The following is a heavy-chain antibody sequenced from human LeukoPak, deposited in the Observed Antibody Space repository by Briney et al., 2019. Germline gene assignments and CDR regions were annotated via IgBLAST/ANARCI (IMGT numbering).Heavy chain of an antibody. J-gene: IGHJ4*02. V-gene: IGHV1-2*02. CDR2: INPNSGGT. CDR3: ARGAGYGSGSPLYYFDY. D-gene: IGHD3-10*01. Sequence: ASVKVSCKASGYTFTGYYMHWVRQAPGQGLEWMGWINPNSGGTNYAQKFQGRVTMTRDTSISTAYMELSRLRSDDTAVYYCARGAGYGSGSPLYYFDYWGQGTLVPSPQ. CDR1: GYTFTGYY.